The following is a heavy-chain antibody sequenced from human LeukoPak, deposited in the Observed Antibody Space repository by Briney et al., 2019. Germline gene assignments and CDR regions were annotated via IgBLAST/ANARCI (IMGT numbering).Heavy chain of an antibody. J-gene: IGHJ4*02. CDR3: ASLPTYCGGDCTDY. D-gene: IGHD2-21*01. V-gene: IGHV3-21*01. CDR1: GFTFSSYS. Sequence: PGGSLRLSCAASGFTFSSYSMNWVRQAPGKGLEWVSSISSSSSYIYYADSVKGRFTISRDNAKNSLYLQMNSLRAEDTAVYYCASLPTYCGGDCTDYWGQGTQVTVSS. CDR2: ISSSSSYI.